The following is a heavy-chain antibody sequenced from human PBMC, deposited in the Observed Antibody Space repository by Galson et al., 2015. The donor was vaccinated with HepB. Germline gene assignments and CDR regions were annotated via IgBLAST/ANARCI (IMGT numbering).Heavy chain of an antibody. CDR2: IIPIFGTA. CDR1: GGTFSSYA. Sequence: SVKVSCKASGGTFSSYAISWVRQAPGQGLEWMGGIIPIFGTANYAQKFQGRVTITADESTSTAYMELSSLRSEDTAVYYCARGNSGSYSYYYYMDVWGKGTTVTVSS. V-gene: IGHV1-69*13. D-gene: IGHD1-26*01. CDR3: ARGNSGSYSYYYYMDV. J-gene: IGHJ6*03.